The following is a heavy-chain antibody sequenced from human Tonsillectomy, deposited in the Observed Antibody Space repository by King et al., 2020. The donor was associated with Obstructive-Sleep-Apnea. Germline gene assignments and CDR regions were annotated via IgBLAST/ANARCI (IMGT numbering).Heavy chain of an antibody. CDR1: GYAFTSYD. D-gene: IGHD6-6*01. CDR3: ARGARTSDY. CDR2: MNPNSGNT. V-gene: IGHV1-8*01. Sequence: QLVQSGAEVKKPGASVKVSCKTSGYAFTSYDINWVRQATGQGLEWMGWMNPNSGNTDYAQKFQGRVTMTSNSSITTAYMELNSLRSEDTAVYYCARGARTSDYWGKGTPVTVSS. J-gene: IGHJ4*02.